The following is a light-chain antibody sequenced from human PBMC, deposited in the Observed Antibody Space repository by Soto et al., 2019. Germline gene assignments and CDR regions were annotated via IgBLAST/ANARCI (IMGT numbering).Light chain of an antibody. CDR2: DAS. V-gene: IGKV1-17*01. CDR3: LQHGSYTRT. Sequence: DIQMTQSPSSLSASVGDRVTITRRASQGIRKDLAWYQQKRGQAPKRXIYDASKLQNGVPSRFSGSGSGTDFTLTISSLQPEDFATYYCLQHGSYTRTFGQGTQVDIK. J-gene: IGKJ1*01. CDR1: QGIRKD.